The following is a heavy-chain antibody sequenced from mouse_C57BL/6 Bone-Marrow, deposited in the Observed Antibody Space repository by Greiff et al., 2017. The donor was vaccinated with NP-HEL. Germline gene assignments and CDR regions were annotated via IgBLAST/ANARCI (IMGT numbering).Heavy chain of an antibody. CDR1: GYTFTSYG. Sequence: VKLQESGAELARPGASVKLSCKASGYTFTSYGISWVKQRTGQGLEWIGEIYPRSGNTYYNEKFKGKATLTADKSTSTAYMELRSLTSEDSAVYFCARWRLRRNYAMDYWGQGTSVTVSS. CDR2: IYPRSGNT. J-gene: IGHJ4*01. CDR3: ARWRLRRNYAMDY. V-gene: IGHV1-81*01. D-gene: IGHD2-4*01.